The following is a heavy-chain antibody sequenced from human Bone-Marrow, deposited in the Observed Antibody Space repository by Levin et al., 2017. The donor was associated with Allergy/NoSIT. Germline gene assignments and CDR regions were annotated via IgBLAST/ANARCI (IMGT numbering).Heavy chain of an antibody. CDR1: GFTFTNYA. V-gene: IGHV3-23*01. CDR2: ISGSGDST. CDR3: AKGGRDYLWGSYRYGPPDY. J-gene: IGHJ4*02. Sequence: GESLKISCAASGFTFTNYAMSWVRQAPGKGLECVSAISGSGDSTNYADSVKGRFTISRDNSKNTLYLQMNSLRVEDTAVYYCAKGGRDYLWGSYRYGPPDYWGQGTLVTVSS. D-gene: IGHD3-16*02.